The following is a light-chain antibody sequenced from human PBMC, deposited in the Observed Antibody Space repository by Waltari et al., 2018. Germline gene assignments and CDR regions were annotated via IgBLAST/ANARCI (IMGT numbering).Light chain of an antibody. CDR2: RAS. Sequence: DIQTTQSPSTLSASVGDRAPITCRASQTISSWLAWYQQQPGEAPRLLIYRASTLESGVPSRFSGSGSGTEFTLTISSLQPDDFATYYCQQYNSYSITFGQGTRLEIK. J-gene: IGKJ5*01. V-gene: IGKV1-5*03. CDR1: QTISSW. CDR3: QQYNSYSIT.